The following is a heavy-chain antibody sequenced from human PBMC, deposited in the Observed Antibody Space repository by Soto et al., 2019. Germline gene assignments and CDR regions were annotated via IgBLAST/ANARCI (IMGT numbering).Heavy chain of an antibody. CDR2: ISGSGGST. J-gene: IGHJ4*02. Sequence: EVQLLESGGGLVQPGGSLRLSCAASGFTFSSYAMSWVRQAPGKGLEWVSAISGSGGSTYYADFVKGRFTISRDNSKNTLYLQMNSLRAEDTAVYYCAKVGGIGIAAAGPFDYWGQGTLVTVSS. CDR1: GFTFSSYA. V-gene: IGHV3-23*01. D-gene: IGHD6-13*01. CDR3: AKVGGIGIAAAGPFDY.